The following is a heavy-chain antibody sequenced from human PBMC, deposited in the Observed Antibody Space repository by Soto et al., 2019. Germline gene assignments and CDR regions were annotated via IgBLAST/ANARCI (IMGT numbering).Heavy chain of an antibody. CDR2: ISYDGSNK. CDR1: GFTFSSYG. V-gene: IGHV3-30*18. J-gene: IGHJ4*02. CDR3: AKDRGYYFDY. Sequence: GGSLRLSCAASGFTFSSYGMHWVRQAPGKGLEWVAVISYDGSNKYYADSVKGRFTISRDNSKNTLYLQMNSLRAEDTAVYYCAKDRGYYFDYWGQGTLVTVSS.